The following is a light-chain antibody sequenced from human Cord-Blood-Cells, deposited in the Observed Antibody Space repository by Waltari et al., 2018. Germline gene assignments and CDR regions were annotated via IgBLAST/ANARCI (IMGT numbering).Light chain of an antibody. CDR2: LGS. CDR3: MQALQTPYS. Sequence: DIVMTQSPLSLPVTPGEPASFSCRSSQSLLHSNGYNYLDLYLQKPGQSPQLLIYLGSNRASGVPDRFSGSGSGTDFTLKISRVEAEDVGVYYCMQALQTPYSFGQGTKLEIK. J-gene: IGKJ2*03. CDR1: QSLLHSNGYNY. V-gene: IGKV2-28*01.